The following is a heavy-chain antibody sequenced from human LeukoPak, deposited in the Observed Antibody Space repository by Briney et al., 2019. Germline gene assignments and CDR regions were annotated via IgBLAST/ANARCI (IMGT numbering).Heavy chain of an antibody. J-gene: IGHJ5*02. D-gene: IGHD3-10*01. Sequence: PSETLSLTCTVSGVSISTYYWTWIRQPPGKGLEWIGNIDYRGSTNYNPSLKSRVIMSVDTSKNQFSLKLSSVTAADTAVYYCARDLRGNWFDPWGQGTLVTVSS. CDR3: ARDLRGNWFDP. V-gene: IGHV4-59*12. CDR2: IDYRGST. CDR1: GVSISTYY.